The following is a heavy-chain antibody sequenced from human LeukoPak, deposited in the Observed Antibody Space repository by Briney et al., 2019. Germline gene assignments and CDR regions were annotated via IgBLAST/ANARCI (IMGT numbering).Heavy chain of an antibody. D-gene: IGHD6-13*01. CDR2: ISGSGGST. J-gene: IGHJ4*02. Sequence: GGSLRLSCAASGFTFSSYAMSWVRQAPGKGLEWVSAISGSGGSTYYAASVKGRFTISRDNSKNTLYLQMNSLRAEDTAVYYCAKGSRGYSSSWYYFDYWGQGTLVTVSS. CDR1: GFTFSSYA. V-gene: IGHV3-23*01. CDR3: AKGSRGYSSSWYYFDY.